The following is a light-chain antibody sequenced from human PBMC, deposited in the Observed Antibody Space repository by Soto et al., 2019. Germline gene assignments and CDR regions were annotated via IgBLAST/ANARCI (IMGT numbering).Light chain of an antibody. J-gene: IGKJ1*01. V-gene: IGKV3-11*01. CDR1: ENVRTF. CDR3: QQRSNWPWM. CDR2: GAS. Sequence: VLTHCPATLCLSPGERATVSCRASENVRTFVDWYQQKPGQAPRLLIYGASNRATDIPARFSGSGSAIDFTLTISSLEPEDFAVYYCQQRSNWPWMFGQGTKVDIK.